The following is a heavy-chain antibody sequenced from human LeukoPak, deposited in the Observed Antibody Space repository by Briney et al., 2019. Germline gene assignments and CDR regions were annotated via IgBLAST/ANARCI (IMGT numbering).Heavy chain of an antibody. CDR3: ARDRGSLDTAMVFGY. CDR2: IIPIFCTA. D-gene: IGHD5-18*01. J-gene: IGHJ4*02. V-gene: IGHV1-69*05. Sequence: SVKVSCKASGGTFSSYAISWVRQAPGQGLEWMGRIIPIFCTANYAPKFQGRVTITTDQSPSTAYTELSRLRREYTAGYYCARDRGSLDTAMVFGYWGQGTLVSVCS. CDR1: GGTFSSYA.